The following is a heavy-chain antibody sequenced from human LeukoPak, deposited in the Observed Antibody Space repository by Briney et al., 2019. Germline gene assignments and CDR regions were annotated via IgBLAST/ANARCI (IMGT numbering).Heavy chain of an antibody. Sequence: SETLSLTCTDSGGSITSGGYYCSWIRQHPGKGLEWIGYIYYSGSTYYNPSLKSRVTISVDTSKNQFSLKLTSVTAADTAVYYCARDSGDWFDPWGQGTLVTVSS. J-gene: IGHJ5*02. CDR1: GGSITSGGYY. CDR3: ARDSGDWFDP. V-gene: IGHV4-31*03. CDR2: IYYSGST.